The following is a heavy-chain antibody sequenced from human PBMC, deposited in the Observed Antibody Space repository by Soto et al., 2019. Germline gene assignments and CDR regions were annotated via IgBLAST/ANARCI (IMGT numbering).Heavy chain of an antibody. CDR2: IYWDDDK. D-gene: IGHD3-3*01. Sequence: QITLNESGPTVVRPTETLTLTCRFSGFSLTTSGVGVGWIRQSPGKAPEWLALIYWDDDKRYTASLKSRLTIPKDTSKNQVVLTVLDLDPTDTATYYCAHRVLRTVFGLVTTTAIYFDFWGQGPPVSVSS. J-gene: IGHJ4*02. CDR3: AHRVLRTVFGLVTTTAIYFDF. V-gene: IGHV2-5*02. CDR1: GFSLTTSGVG.